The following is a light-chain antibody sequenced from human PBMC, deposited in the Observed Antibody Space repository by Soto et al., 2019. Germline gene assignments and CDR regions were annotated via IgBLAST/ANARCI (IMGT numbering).Light chain of an antibody. Sequence: AIQLTQSPSSLSASVGDRVTITCRASQGISSALAWYQQKPGKAPKLLIYDASSLESGVPSRVSGSGSGTDFTLTIRSLQPEDFATYYCQQFNSYPLTFGGGTKVEIK. CDR3: QQFNSYPLT. J-gene: IGKJ4*01. V-gene: IGKV1-13*02. CDR1: QGISSA. CDR2: DAS.